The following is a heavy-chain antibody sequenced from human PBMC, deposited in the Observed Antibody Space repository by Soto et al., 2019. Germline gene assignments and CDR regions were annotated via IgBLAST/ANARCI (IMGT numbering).Heavy chain of an antibody. V-gene: IGHV3-23*01. CDR3: XXXXXXGWDPGTFDY. Sequence: EVQLLESGGGLVQPGGSLRLSCAASGFTFSSYAMSWVRQAPGKGLEWVSAISGSGGSTYYADSVKGRFTISRDNSKNTLYXXXXXXXXXXXXXXXXXXXXXXGWDPGTFDYWGQGTLVTVSS. J-gene: IGHJ4*02. CDR1: GFTFSSYA. D-gene: IGHD3-10*01. CDR2: ISGSGGST.